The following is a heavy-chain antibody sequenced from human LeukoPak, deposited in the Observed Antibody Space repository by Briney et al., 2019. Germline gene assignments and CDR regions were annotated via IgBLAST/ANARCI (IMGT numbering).Heavy chain of an antibody. CDR3: ARGLDDYEDAFDI. CDR2: MNPNSGTT. V-gene: IGHV1-8*03. J-gene: IGHJ3*02. D-gene: IGHD4-17*01. CDR1: GYTFTNYD. Sequence: ASVKVSCKASGYTFTNYDIHWVRQATGQGLEWVGWMNPNSGTTGYAQKFQGRVTLTRDTSISTAYMKLSSLRSEDTALYYCARGLDDYEDAFDIWGQGTMVTVSS.